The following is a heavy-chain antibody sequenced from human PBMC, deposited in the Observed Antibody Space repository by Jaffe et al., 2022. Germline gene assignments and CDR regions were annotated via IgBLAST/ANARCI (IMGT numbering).Heavy chain of an antibody. Sequence: QVQLQESGPGLVKPSETLSLTCTVSGGSISSYYWSWIRQPPGKGLEWIGYIYYSGSTNYNPSLKSRVTISVDTSKNQFSLKLSSVTAADTAVYYCARDLRRPAEHYDILTGYRGYWYFDLWGRGTLVTVSS. CDR3: ARDLRRPAEHYDILTGYRGYWYFDL. J-gene: IGHJ2*01. V-gene: IGHV4-59*01. D-gene: IGHD3-9*01. CDR2: IYYSGST. CDR1: GGSISSYY.